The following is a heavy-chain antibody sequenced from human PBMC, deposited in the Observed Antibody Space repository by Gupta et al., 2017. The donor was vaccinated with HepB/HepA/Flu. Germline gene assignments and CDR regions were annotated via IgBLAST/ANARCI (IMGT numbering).Heavy chain of an antibody. CDR3: ARGGMVFWSGYYIFDY. D-gene: IGHD3-3*01. Sequence: QVQLQESGPGLVKPSGTLSLTCTVSGGSISSYYWSWIRKPPGKGLEWIGYIYYIGSTNYNPSLKSRVTISVDTSKNQFSLKLSSVTAADTAVYYCARGGMVFWSGYYIFDYWGQGTLGTVSS. V-gene: IGHV4-59*01. CDR1: GGSISSYY. CDR2: IYYIGST. J-gene: IGHJ4*02.